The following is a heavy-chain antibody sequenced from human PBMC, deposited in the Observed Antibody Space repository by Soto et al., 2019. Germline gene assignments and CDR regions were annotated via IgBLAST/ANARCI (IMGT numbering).Heavy chain of an antibody. D-gene: IGHD3-3*01. CDR2: IYYSGST. CDR3: ARWWSGSRQGFDP. J-gene: IGHJ5*02. Sequence: QVQLQESGPGLVKPSQILSLTCTVSGGSISSGDYYWSWIRQHPGKGLEWIGYIYYSGSTYYNPSLKSRVSISVDTSQNQFSLKLSSVTAADTAVYYCARWWSGSRQGFDPWGQGTLVTVSS. CDR1: GGSISSGDYY. V-gene: IGHV4-31*03.